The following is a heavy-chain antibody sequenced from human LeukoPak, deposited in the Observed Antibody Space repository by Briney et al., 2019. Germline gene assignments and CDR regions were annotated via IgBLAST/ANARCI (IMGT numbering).Heavy chain of an antibody. CDR1: GFSVSNNY. V-gene: IGHV3-53*01. CDR3: TRESFSPGIFDC. J-gene: IGHJ4*02. CDR2: IYSGGTT. Sequence: GGSLRLSCAASGFSVSNNYMSWVRQAPGKGLVWISIIYSGGTTYYADSVKGRFTISRDGSDNTLYLQMNSLRVDDSAVYYCTRESFSPGIFDCRGQGTLVTVSS. D-gene: IGHD3-16*02.